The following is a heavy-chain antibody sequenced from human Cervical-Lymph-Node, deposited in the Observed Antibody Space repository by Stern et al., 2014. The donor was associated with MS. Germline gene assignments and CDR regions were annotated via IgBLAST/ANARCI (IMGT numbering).Heavy chain of an antibody. CDR3: AREPPGITIFGVVIPHYYGMDV. V-gene: IGHV3-33*01. D-gene: IGHD3-3*01. CDR1: GFTFSSYG. CDR2: IWYDGSNK. J-gene: IGHJ6*02. Sequence: VQLVESGGGVVQPGRSLRLSCTASGFTFSSYGMHWVRQAPGKGLEWVAVIWYDGSNKYYADSVKGRFTISRDNSKNTLYLQMTSLRAEDTAVYYCAREPPGITIFGVVIPHYYGMDVWGQGTTVTVSS.